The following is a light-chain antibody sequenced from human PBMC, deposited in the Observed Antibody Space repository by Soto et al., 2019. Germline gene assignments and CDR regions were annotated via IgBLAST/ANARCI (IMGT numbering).Light chain of an antibody. CDR3: SSYTSSSTLESV. CDR1: SSDVGGYNY. V-gene: IGLV2-14*03. CDR2: DVS. J-gene: IGLJ1*01. Sequence: QSALTQPASVSGSPGQSITISCTGTSSDVGGYNYVSWYQHHPGKAPKLMIYDVSNRPSGVSNRFSGSKSGNTASLTISGLQAEDEADYYCSSYTSSSTLESVFGTGTKLTVL.